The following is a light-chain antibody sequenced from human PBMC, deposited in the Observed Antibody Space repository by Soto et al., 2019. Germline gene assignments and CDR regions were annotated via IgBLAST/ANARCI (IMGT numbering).Light chain of an antibody. CDR2: AAS. CDR1: QGISNY. J-gene: IGKJ1*01. Sequence: DIQMTQSPSSLSPSVGDRVTITCRAIQGISNYLAWYQQKPGKAPKLLIYAASTLQSGVPSRFSGSGSGTEFTLSISSLQPEDFAVYYCQQYGSFPWTFGQGTKVDI. V-gene: IGKV1-16*01. CDR3: QQYGSFPWT.